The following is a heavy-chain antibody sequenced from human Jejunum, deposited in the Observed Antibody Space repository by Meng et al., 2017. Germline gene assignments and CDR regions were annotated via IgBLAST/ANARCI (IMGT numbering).Heavy chain of an antibody. CDR1: GFTFSSFA. J-gene: IGHJ4*02. CDR2: VSYDGSNK. Sequence: LSLTCAASGFTFSSFAMVWVRQAPGKGLEWVAVVSYDGSNKFYADSVKGRFTVSRDNSKNTLYLQMDSLRVEDTAVYYCARAYYDGSGRFDFWGQGTLVTVSS. V-gene: IGHV3-30*01. D-gene: IGHD3-22*01. CDR3: ARAYYDGSGRFDF.